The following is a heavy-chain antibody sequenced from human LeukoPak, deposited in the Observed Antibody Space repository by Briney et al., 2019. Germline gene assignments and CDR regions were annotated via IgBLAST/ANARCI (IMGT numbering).Heavy chain of an antibody. Sequence: GGSLRLSCAASGFTFSSYAMSWVRQAPGKGLEWVSAISGSGGSTYYADSVKGRFTISRDNSKNTLYLQMNSLRAEDTAVYYCAKVYLRCSSTSCYLGYWGQGTLVTVSS. V-gene: IGHV3-23*01. CDR2: ISGSGGST. J-gene: IGHJ4*02. D-gene: IGHD2-2*01. CDR3: AKVYLRCSSTSCYLGY. CDR1: GFTFSSYA.